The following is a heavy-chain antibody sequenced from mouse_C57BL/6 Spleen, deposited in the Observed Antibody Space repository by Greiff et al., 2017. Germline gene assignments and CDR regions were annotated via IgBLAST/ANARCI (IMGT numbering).Heavy chain of an antibody. CDR3: ARHEERGYYGYDVAWFAY. CDR1: GYTFTEYT. Sequence: QVQLQQSGAELVKPGASVKLSCKASGYTFTEYTIHWVKQRSGQGLEWIGWFYPGSGSIKYNEKFKDKATLTADKSSSTVYMELSRLASEDSAVXFCARHEERGYYGYDVAWFAYWGQGTLVTVSA. CDR2: FYPGSGSI. V-gene: IGHV1-62-2*01. J-gene: IGHJ3*01. D-gene: IGHD2-2*01.